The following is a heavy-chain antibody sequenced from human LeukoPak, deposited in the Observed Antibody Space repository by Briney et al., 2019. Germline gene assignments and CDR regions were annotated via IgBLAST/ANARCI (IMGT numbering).Heavy chain of an antibody. CDR1: GGSFSGYY. V-gene: IGHV4-34*01. J-gene: IGHJ5*02. CDR2: INHSGST. D-gene: IGHD3-9*01. Sequence: PSETLSLTCAVYGGSFSGYYWSWIRQPPGKGLEWIGEINHSGSTNYNPSLKSRVTISVDTSKNQFSLKLSSVTAADTAVYYCARKSTRYFDSLNWFDPWGQGTLVTVSS. CDR3: ARKSTRYFDSLNWFDP.